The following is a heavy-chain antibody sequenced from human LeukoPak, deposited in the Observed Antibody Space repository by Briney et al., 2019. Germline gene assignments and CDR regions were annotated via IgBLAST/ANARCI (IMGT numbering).Heavy chain of an antibody. CDR2: INHSGST. CDR1: GGSFSGYY. J-gene: IGHJ3*02. Sequence: SETLSLTCAVYGGSFSGYYWSWIRQPPGKGLEWIGEINHSGSTNYNPSLKSRVTISVDTSKNQFSLKLSSVTAADTAVYYCARRPRRQGRNLGATTAFDIWGQGTMVTVSS. CDR3: ARRPRRQGRNLGATTAFDI. V-gene: IGHV4-34*01. D-gene: IGHD1-26*01.